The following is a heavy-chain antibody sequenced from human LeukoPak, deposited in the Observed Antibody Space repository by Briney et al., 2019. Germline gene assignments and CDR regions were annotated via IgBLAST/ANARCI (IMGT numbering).Heavy chain of an antibody. Sequence: ASVKVSCKCSGYTFKSYDVTWVRQAPGQGLEWMGWISTDTGKTNYAQSLQGRVSMTTDISTTTAYMELRSLRPDDTAVCYCARGATYGTNTWTLRWDYFDSWGQGTLVTVSS. D-gene: IGHD4-23*01. CDR2: ISTDTGKT. CDR3: ARGATYGTNTWTLRWDYFDS. CDR1: GYTFKSYD. V-gene: IGHV1-18*01. J-gene: IGHJ4*02.